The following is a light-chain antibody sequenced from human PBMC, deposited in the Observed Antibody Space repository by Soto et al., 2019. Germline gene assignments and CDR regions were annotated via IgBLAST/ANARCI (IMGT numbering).Light chain of an antibody. Sequence: QSALTQPASVSGSPGQSITISCTGTSSDVGGYNYVSWYQRHPGKAPKLLIYDVTNRPSGVSDRFSDSKSASTASLTISGLQAEDEGDYFCSSYSSSSTLVVFGGGTQLTVL. V-gene: IGLV2-14*03. CDR1: SSDVGGYNY. CDR3: SSYSSSSTLVV. J-gene: IGLJ2*01. CDR2: DVT.